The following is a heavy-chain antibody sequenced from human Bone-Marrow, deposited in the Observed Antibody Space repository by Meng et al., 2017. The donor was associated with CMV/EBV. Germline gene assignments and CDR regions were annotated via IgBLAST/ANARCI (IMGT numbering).Heavy chain of an antibody. J-gene: IGHJ4*02. Sequence: SETLSLTCAVYGGSFSGYYWSWIRQPPGKGLEWIGEINHSGSTNYNPSLKSRVTISVDTSKNQFSLKLSSVTAADTAVYYCARGRYGSGYFGGLYYFDYWGQGPLVTVSS. CDR1: GGSFSGYY. D-gene: IGHD3-10*01. CDR3: ARGRYGSGYFGGLYYFDY. CDR2: INHSGST. V-gene: IGHV4-34*01.